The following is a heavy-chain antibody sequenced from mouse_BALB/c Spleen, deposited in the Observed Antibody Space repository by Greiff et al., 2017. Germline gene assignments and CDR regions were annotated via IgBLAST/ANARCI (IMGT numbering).Heavy chain of an antibody. CDR3: ATHLGRGFAY. CDR1: GFSLTSYG. V-gene: IGHV2-9*02. CDR2: IWSGGST. D-gene: IGHD4-1*01. Sequence: QVQLKESGPGLVAPSQSLSITCTVSGFSLTSYGVHWVRQPPGKGLEWLGVIWSGGSTNYNSALMSRLSISKDNSKSQVFLKMNSLQTDDTAMYYCATHLGRGFAYWGQGTLVTVSA. J-gene: IGHJ3*01.